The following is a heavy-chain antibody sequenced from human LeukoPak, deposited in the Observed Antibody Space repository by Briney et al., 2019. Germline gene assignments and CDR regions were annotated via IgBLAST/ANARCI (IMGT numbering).Heavy chain of an antibody. J-gene: IGHJ4*02. V-gene: IGHV3-74*01. Sequence: GGSLRLSCAASGFTFSSYWMHWVRQAPGKGLLRVSRINSDGSRTNYADSVKGRFTISRDNARNTLYLQMNSLRAEDTAVYYCARGSSGWYYFDYWGQGTLVTVSS. CDR2: INSDGSRT. D-gene: IGHD6-19*01. CDR1: GFTFSSYW. CDR3: ARGSSGWYYFDY.